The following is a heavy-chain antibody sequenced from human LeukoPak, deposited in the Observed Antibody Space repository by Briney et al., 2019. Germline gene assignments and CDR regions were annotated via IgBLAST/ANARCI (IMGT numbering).Heavy chain of an antibody. CDR2: IIPIFGTA. V-gene: IGHV1-69*01. J-gene: IGHJ3*02. CDR3: ASPGYLPHDAFDI. CDR1: GGTFSSYA. Sequence: SVKVSCKASGGTFSSYAISWARQAPGQGLEWMGGIIPIFGTANYAQKFQGRVTITADESTSTAYMELSSLRSEDTAVYYCASPGYLPHDAFDIWGQGTMVTVSS. D-gene: IGHD5-12*01.